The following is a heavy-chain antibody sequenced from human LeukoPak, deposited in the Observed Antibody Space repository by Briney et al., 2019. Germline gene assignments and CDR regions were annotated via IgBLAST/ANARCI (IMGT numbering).Heavy chain of an antibody. CDR1: GFTLSSYW. D-gene: IGHD6-13*01. CDR3: ARAVAAAGSY. CDR2: IKQDGSEK. Sequence: PGGSLRLSCAASGFTLSSYWISWVRQAPGKGLEWVANIKQDGSEKYYVGSVKGRFTISRDNAKDTVYLQMNSLRAEDTAVHYCARAVAAAGSYWGQGTLVTVSS. V-gene: IGHV3-7*04. J-gene: IGHJ4*02.